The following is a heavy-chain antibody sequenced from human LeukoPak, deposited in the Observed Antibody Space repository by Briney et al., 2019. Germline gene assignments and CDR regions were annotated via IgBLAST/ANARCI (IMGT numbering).Heavy chain of an antibody. CDR2: IWYDGSNK. V-gene: IGHV3-33*01. D-gene: IGHD5-24*01. Sequence: GGSLRLSCAAAGSTFSSYGMHWVRQAPGKGLEWVAVIWYDGSNKYYADSVKGRFTISRDNSKNTLYLQMNSLRAEDTAVYYCARARDGYRTDYFDYWGQGTLVTVSS. CDR3: ARARDGYRTDYFDY. J-gene: IGHJ4*02. CDR1: GSTFSSYG.